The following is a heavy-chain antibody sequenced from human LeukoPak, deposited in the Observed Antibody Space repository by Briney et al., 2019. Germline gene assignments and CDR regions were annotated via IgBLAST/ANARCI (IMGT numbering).Heavy chain of an antibody. CDR3: ARGYSSGDTDY. CDR1: GGSISSSSYY. CDR2: IYYSGST. D-gene: IGHD6-19*01. Sequence: SETLSLTCTVSGGSISSSSYYWGWIRQPPGKGLEWIGSIYYSGSTYYNPSLKSRVTISVDTSKNQFSLKLSSVTAADTAVYYCARGYSSGDTDYWGQGTLVTVSS. J-gene: IGHJ4*02. V-gene: IGHV4-39*07.